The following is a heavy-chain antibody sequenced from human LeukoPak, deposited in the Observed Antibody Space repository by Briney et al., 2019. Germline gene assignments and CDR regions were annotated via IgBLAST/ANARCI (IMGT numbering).Heavy chain of an antibody. CDR2: IKQDGSDK. J-gene: IGHJ4*02. D-gene: IGHD3-3*01. CDR3: AGEVWVKYDFWSGYSDY. Sequence: GGSLRLSCVVSGFTFSSYWMSWVRQAPGKGLEWVANIKQDGSDKYYVDSVKGRFTISRDNAKNSLYPQMNSLRAEDTAVYYCAGEVWVKYDFWSGYSDYWGQGTPVTVSS. V-gene: IGHV3-7*01. CDR1: GFTFSSYW.